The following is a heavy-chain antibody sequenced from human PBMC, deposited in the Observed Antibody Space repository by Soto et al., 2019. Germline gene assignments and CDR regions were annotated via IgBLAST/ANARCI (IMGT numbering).Heavy chain of an antibody. CDR3: ARRWIQSWLGPLGDAFDF. Sequence: QLQLQESGPGLVKPSETLSLTCTVSGDSIRSSVFYWGWIRQPPGKGLQWIGSIYYTGSTYYNPSLKSRLTISVDTSKNQFSLKLSSVTAADTAVYYCARRWIQSWLGPLGDAFDFWGRGTVVTVSS. V-gene: IGHV4-39*01. D-gene: IGHD5-18*01. CDR2: IYYTGST. CDR1: GDSIRSSVFY. J-gene: IGHJ3*01.